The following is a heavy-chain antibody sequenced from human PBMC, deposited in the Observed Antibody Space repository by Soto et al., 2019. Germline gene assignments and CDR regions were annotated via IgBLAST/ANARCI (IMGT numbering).Heavy chain of an antibody. CDR2: ISGSGGST. V-gene: IGHV3-23*01. Sequence: PGGSLRLSCAASGFTFSSYAMSWVRQAPGKGLEWVSAISGSGGSTYYADSVKDRFTISRDNSKNTLYLQMNSLRAEDTAVYYCAKDAPVLSNAYSFRYYYGMDVWGQGTTVTVSS. D-gene: IGHD2-15*01. CDR3: AKDAPVLSNAYSFRYYYGMDV. CDR1: GFTFSSYA. J-gene: IGHJ6*02.